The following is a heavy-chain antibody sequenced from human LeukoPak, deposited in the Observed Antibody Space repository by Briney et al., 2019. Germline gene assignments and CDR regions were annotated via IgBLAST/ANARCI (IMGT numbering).Heavy chain of an antibody. CDR3: ARTSITIFGVVIISTLFDY. D-gene: IGHD3-3*01. Sequence: SETLSLTCTVSGGSISSYYWSWIRQPPGKGLEWIGYIYYSGSTNYNPSLKSRVTISVDTSKNQFSLKLSSVTAADTAVYYCARTSITIFGVVIISTLFDYWGQGTLVTVSS. CDR2: IYYSGST. CDR1: GGSISSYY. J-gene: IGHJ4*02. V-gene: IGHV4-59*08.